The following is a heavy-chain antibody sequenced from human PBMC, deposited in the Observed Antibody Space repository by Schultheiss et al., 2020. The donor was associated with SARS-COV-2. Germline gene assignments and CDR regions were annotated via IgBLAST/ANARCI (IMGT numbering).Heavy chain of an antibody. CDR3: ASSIVSYAFDI. Sequence: ASVKVSCKASGYTFTGYYMHWVRQAPGQGLEWMGWINPNSGGTNYAQKFQGRVTMTTDTSTSTAYMELRSLRSDDTAVYYCASSIVSYAFDIWGQGTMVTGSS. J-gene: IGHJ3*02. CDR1: GYTFTGYY. D-gene: IGHD1-26*01. CDR2: INPNSGGT. V-gene: IGHV1-2*02.